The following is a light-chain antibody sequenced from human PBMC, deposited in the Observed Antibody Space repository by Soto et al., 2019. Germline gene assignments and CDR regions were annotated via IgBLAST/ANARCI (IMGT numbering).Light chain of an antibody. J-gene: IGKJ1*01. V-gene: IGKV3-20*01. CDR1: QSISSNY. CDR3: QQYGSWT. Sequence: EIVLTQSPGTLSVSPGERATLSCRASQSISSNYLAWYQQKPGQAPSLLIYGASSRATGIPDRFSGSGSGTDFPLTTSILEPEDSAIYYCQQYGSWTFGQGPKVEI. CDR2: GAS.